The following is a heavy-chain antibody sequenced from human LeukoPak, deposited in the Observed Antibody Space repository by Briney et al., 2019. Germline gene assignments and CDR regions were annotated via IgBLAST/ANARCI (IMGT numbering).Heavy chain of an antibody. CDR2: IRYDGSGK. D-gene: IGHD3-22*01. J-gene: IGHJ6*03. CDR1: GGSISSSNYY. V-gene: IGHV3-30*02. Sequence: PSETLSLTCTVSGGSISSSNYYWDWIRQPPGKGLEWVAFIRYDGSGKYYADSVKGRFTISRDNSKSTLYLQMNSLRAEDTAVYYCAKGSKAVVFTRDHYMDVWGKGTTVTFSS. CDR3: AKGSKAVVFTRDHYMDV.